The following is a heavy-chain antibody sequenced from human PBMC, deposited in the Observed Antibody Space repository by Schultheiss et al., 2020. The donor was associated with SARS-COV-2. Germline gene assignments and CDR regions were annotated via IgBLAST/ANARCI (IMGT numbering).Heavy chain of an antibody. J-gene: IGHJ4*02. CDR3: ARDSRGRVGSSGYYYTTLFDY. V-gene: IGHV3-7*05. CDR2: INQDGSQR. CDR1: GFSFSSSW. Sequence: GGSLRLSCAASGFSFSSSWMSWVRQAPGKGLEWVAKINQDGSQRYYVDSVKGRFTISRDNAKNSLYLQMNSLRAEDTAVYYCARDSRGRVGSSGYYYTTLFDYWGQGTLVTVSS. D-gene: IGHD3-22*01.